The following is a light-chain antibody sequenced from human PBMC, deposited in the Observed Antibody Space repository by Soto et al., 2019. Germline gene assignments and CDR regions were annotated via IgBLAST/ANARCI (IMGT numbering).Light chain of an antibody. Sequence: ALTQPPSASGSPGQSVAISCTGTSSDVGGYNYVSWYQQHPGKAPKLMIYEVTKRPSGVPDRFSGSKSGNTASLTVSGLQAEDEADYYCNSYGGSNNWVFGGGTKVTVL. CDR2: EVT. V-gene: IGLV2-8*01. CDR3: NSYGGSNNWV. CDR1: SSDVGGYNY. J-gene: IGLJ3*02.